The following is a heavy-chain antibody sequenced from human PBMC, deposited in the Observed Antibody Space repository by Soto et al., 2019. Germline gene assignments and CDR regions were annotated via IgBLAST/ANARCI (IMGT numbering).Heavy chain of an antibody. CDR1: GGCICSGGYY. Sequence: SQTPSLTCPVCGGCICSGGYYWSWIRQHPGKGLEWIGYIYYSGITYYNPSLKSRVTMSVDTSKNQFSLKLSSVTAADTAVYYCARSVFPWGQGTLVTVS. V-gene: IGHV4-31*03. CDR2: IYYSGIT. CDR3: ARSVFP. J-gene: IGHJ5*02.